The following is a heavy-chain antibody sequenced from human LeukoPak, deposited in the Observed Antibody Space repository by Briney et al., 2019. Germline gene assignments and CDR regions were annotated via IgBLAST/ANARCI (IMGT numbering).Heavy chain of an antibody. Sequence: GGSLRLSCSASGFTFSSYAMHWVRQAPGKGLEYVSAISSNGGSTYYADSVKGRFTISRDNSKNTLYLQMSSLRAEDTAVYYCVKGLRGTAMVNWFDPWGQGTLVTVPS. J-gene: IGHJ5*02. D-gene: IGHD5-18*01. CDR1: GFTFSSYA. CDR3: VKGLRGTAMVNWFDP. V-gene: IGHV3-64D*09. CDR2: ISSNGGST.